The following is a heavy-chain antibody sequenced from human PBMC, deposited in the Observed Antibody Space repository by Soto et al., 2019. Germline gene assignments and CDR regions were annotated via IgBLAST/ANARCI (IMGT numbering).Heavy chain of an antibody. CDR3: ARELDIYDFWSGYWVY. CDR1: GFTVSSNY. J-gene: IGHJ4*02. V-gene: IGHV3-53*04. Sequence: GGSLRLSCAASGFTVSSNYMSWVRQAPGKGLEWVSVIYSGGSTYYADSVKGRFTISRHNSKNTLYLQMNSLRAEDTAVYYCARELDIYDFWSGYWVYWGQGTLVTVSS. CDR2: IYSGGST. D-gene: IGHD3-3*01.